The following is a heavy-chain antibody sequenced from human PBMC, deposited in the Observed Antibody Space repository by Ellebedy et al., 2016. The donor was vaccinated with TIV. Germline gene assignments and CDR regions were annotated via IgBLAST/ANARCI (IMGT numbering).Heavy chain of an antibody. CDR2: IYYSGST. D-gene: IGHD3-22*01. CDR3: ASGYAMIVYAGYFDL. J-gene: IGHJ2*01. CDR1: GGSISSGGYY. V-gene: IGHV4-31*03. Sequence: SETLSLTXTVSGGSISSGGYYWSWIRQHPGKGLEWIGYIYYSGSTYYNPSLKSRVTISVDTSKNQFSLKLSSVTAADTAVYYCASGYAMIVYAGYFDLWGRGTLVTVSS.